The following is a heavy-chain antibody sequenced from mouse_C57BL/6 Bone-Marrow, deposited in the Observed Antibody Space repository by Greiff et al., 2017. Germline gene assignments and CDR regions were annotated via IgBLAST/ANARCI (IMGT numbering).Heavy chain of an antibody. J-gene: IGHJ3*01. Sequence: VKLMESGAELVRPGTSVKMSCKASGYTFTNYWIGWAKQRPGHGLEWIGDIYPGGGYTNYNEKFKGKATLTADKSSSTAYMQFSSLTSEDSAIYYCAINWDWFAYWGQGTLVTVSA. CDR2: IYPGGGYT. V-gene: IGHV1-63*01. CDR3: AINWDWFAY. D-gene: IGHD4-1*01. CDR1: GYTFTNYW.